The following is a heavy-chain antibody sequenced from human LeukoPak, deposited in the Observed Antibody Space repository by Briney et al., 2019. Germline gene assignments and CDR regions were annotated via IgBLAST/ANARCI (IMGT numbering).Heavy chain of an antibody. Sequence: ASVKVSCKASGYAFTSYAMHWVRQAPGQRLEWMVWINAGNGNTKYSQKFQGRVTITRDTSASTAYMELSSLRSEDTAVYYCARARALWFGSSLDYWGQGTLVTVSS. CDR2: INAGNGNT. D-gene: IGHD3-10*01. CDR3: ARARALWFGSSLDY. V-gene: IGHV1-3*01. J-gene: IGHJ4*02. CDR1: GYAFTSYA.